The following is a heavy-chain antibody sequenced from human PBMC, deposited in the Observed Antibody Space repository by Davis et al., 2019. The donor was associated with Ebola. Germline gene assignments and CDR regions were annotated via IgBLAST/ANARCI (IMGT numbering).Heavy chain of an antibody. J-gene: IGHJ3*02. V-gene: IGHV1-18*04. CDR3: ARDEGPPLGDGYNYNAFDI. Sequence: ASAKVFCKASGYTFTSYGISWVRQAPGQGLQWMGWISAYNGNTNYAQKLQGRVTMTTDTSTSTAYMELRSLRSDDTAVYYCARDEGPPLGDGYNYNAFDIWGQGTMVTASS. CDR1: GYTFTSYG. D-gene: IGHD5-24*01. CDR2: ISAYNGNT.